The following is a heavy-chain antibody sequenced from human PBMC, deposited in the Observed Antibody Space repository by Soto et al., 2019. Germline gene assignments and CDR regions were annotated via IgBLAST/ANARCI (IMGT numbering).Heavy chain of an antibody. D-gene: IGHD1-26*01. Sequence: GGSLRLSCAASGFTFSSYSMNWVRQAPGKGLEWVSSISSSSSYIYYADSVKGRFTISGDNAKNSLYLQMNSLRAEDTAVYYCARDGGFWYSGSYHAFDIWGQGTMVTVSS. J-gene: IGHJ3*02. CDR2: ISSSSSYI. CDR3: ARDGGFWYSGSYHAFDI. V-gene: IGHV3-21*01. CDR1: GFTFSSYS.